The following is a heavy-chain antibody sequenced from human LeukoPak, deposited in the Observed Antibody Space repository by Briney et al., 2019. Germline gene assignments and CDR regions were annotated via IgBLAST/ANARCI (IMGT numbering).Heavy chain of an antibody. Sequence: SETLSLTCTVSGGSLSSSSYYWGWIRQPPGKGLEWLGSIYYSGSTYYNPSLKSRVTISVDTSKNQFSLKLSSVTAADTAVYYCARQGIAAGSSRVYWGQGTLVTVSS. CDR1: GGSLSSSSYY. V-gene: IGHV4-39*01. D-gene: IGHD6-13*01. CDR2: IYYSGST. J-gene: IGHJ4*02. CDR3: ARQGIAAGSSRVY.